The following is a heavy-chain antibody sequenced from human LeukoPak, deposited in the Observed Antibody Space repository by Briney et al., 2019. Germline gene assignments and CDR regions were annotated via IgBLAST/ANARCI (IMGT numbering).Heavy chain of an antibody. CDR3: AKSNLYSNGWYRY. Sequence: GGSRRLSCAASGFTFSSYAMSWVRQAPGEGLEWVSSISSSGGSTYYADSVKGRFTISRDDSKNTLSLQMNSLRAEDTAVYYCAKSNLYSNGWYRYWGQGTLVTVSS. D-gene: IGHD6-19*01. CDR1: GFTFSSYA. V-gene: IGHV3-23*01. CDR2: ISSSGGST. J-gene: IGHJ4*02.